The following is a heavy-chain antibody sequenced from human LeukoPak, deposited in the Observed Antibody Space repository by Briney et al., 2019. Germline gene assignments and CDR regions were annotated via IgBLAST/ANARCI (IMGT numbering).Heavy chain of an antibody. Sequence: GESLQISSKGSGYTFTNYWIGWGRQMPGKGLEWMGIIYPGDSDTRYSPSFQGQVTISADKSISTAYLQWSSLKASDTAMYYCARSHGGNSDYWGQGTLVTVSS. CDR3: ARSHGGNSDY. V-gene: IGHV5-51*01. CDR1: GYTFTNYW. J-gene: IGHJ4*02. D-gene: IGHD4-23*01. CDR2: IYPGDSDT.